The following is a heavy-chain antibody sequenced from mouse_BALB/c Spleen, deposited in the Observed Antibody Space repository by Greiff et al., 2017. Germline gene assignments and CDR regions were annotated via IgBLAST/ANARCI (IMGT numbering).Heavy chain of an antibody. J-gene: IGHJ2*01. Sequence: EVQLVESGGGLVKPGGSLKLSCAASGFTFSSYTMSWVRQTPEKRLEWVATISSGGGNTYYPDSVKGRFTISRDNAKNNLYLQMSSLRSEDTALYYCARSGTRFDYWGQGTTLTVSS. CDR3: ARSGTRFDY. D-gene: IGHD4-1*01. CDR2: ISSGGGNT. CDR1: GFTFSSYT. V-gene: IGHV5-9*03.